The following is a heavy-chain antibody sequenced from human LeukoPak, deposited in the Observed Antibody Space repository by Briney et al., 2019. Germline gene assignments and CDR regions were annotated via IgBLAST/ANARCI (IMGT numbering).Heavy chain of an antibody. V-gene: IGHV3-23*01. CDR3: ANGNRCTSPNCLGYYYFYMDV. CDR1: GFTFGSNP. J-gene: IGHJ6*03. Sequence: PGGSLRLSCAASGFTFGSNPMSWVRQAPGKGLEWVSAISSSGASTHYVDSVKGRFTISRDNSKNTLYLQMNSLRAEDTAVYYCANGNRCTSPNCLGYYYFYMDVWGKGTTVTVSS. D-gene: IGHD2-8*01. CDR2: ISSSGAST.